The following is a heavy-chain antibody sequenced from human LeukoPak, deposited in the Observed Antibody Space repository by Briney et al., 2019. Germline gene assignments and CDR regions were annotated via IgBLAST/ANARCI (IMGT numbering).Heavy chain of an antibody. Sequence: SETLSPTSTVSGGSISSYYWSWIRQPPGKGLEWIGYIYYSGSTNCNPSLTSRFTISVDTSKNQFSLKLSSVTAADTAMYYCARQAYTDFWNAFAFDPWGQGTVAPVSS. CDR2: IYYSGST. CDR1: GGSISSYY. CDR3: ARQAYTDFWNAFAFDP. V-gene: IGHV4-59*08. J-gene: IGHJ5*02. D-gene: IGHD3-3*01.